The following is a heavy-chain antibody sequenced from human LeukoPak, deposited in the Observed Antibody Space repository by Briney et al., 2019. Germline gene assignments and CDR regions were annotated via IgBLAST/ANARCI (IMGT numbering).Heavy chain of an antibody. V-gene: IGHV4-34*01. Sequence: PSETLSLTCAVYGGSFSGYYWSWIRQPPGKGLEWIGEINHSGSTNYNPSLKSRVTISVDTSKNQFSLKLSSVTAADTAVYYCARGASLDAFDIWGQGTMVTVSS. J-gene: IGHJ3*02. D-gene: IGHD2-21*01. CDR3: ARGASLDAFDI. CDR2: INHSGST. CDR1: GGSFSGYY.